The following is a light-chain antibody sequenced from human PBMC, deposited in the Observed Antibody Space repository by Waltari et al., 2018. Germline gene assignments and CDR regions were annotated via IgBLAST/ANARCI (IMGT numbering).Light chain of an antibody. CDR1: NIGSKS. J-gene: IGLJ2*01. CDR2: YDS. Sequence: SYVLTQPPSVSVAPGQTARITCGGNNIGSKSVHWYQQKPGQAPVLVIYYDSDRPSGIPERFSGSNSGNTATLTISRVEAGDEADYYCQVWDSSSDHLVVFGGGTKLTVL. V-gene: IGLV3-21*04. CDR3: QVWDSSSDHLVV.